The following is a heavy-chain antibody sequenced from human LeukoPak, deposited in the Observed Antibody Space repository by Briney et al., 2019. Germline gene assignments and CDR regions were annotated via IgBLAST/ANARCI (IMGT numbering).Heavy chain of an antibody. J-gene: IGHJ3*02. CDR3: ARDRGNWGGRDAFDI. CDR1: GYTFTGYY. V-gene: IGHV1-2*02. Sequence: ASVKVSCKASGYTFTGYYMHWVRQAPGQGLEWMGWINPNSGGTNYAQEFQGRVTMTRDTSISTAYMELSRLRSDDTAVYYCARDRGNWGGRDAFDIWGQGTMVTVSS. CDR2: INPNSGGT. D-gene: IGHD7-27*01.